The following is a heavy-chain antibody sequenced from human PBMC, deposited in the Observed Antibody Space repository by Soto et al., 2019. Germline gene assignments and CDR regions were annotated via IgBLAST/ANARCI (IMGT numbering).Heavy chain of an antibody. V-gene: IGHV4-61*01. CDR1: GGSVSSDSYY. CDR2: MSYSGTT. J-gene: IGHJ4*02. D-gene: IGHD3-3*01. Sequence: QVQLQESGPGLVKPSETLSLTCTVSGGSVSSDSYYWSWIRQPPGKGLEWIAYMSYSGTTNYNPSLKSRVKISVDTSKNQFSLKLSSVTAADTAVYYCARFINFDFWSDSQRGYYFDYWGQGTLVTVSS. CDR3: ARFINFDFWSDSQRGYYFDY.